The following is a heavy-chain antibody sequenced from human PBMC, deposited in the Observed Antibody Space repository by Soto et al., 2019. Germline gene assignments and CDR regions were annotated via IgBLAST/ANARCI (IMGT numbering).Heavy chain of an antibody. V-gene: IGHV1-18*01. Sequence: QVQVVQSGDEVKKPGASVKVSCKASGYTFTNYGFSWVRQAPGQGLEGMGWIRGYTGNTKYAEKCQGRVTMPTATSTITAHMELRSLRFDATAGYYCARAGQAPYYYYGMDVWGQGTAVTVSS. CDR2: IRGYTGNT. CDR1: GYTFTNYG. J-gene: IGHJ6*02. CDR3: ARAGQAPYYYYGMDV.